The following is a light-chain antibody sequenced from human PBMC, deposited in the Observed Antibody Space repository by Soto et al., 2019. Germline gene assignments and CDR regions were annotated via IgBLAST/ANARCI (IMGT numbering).Light chain of an antibody. Sequence: EIVLTQSPGTLSLSPGERATLSCRASQSVSSSYLAWYQQKPGQAPRLLIYGASSRATGIPDRFSGSGSGTDVTLTISRLEPEDFAIYYCQQYNNWPRTFGQGTRVEIK. CDR1: QSVSSSY. CDR2: GAS. V-gene: IGKV3-20*01. J-gene: IGKJ1*01. CDR3: QQYNNWPRT.